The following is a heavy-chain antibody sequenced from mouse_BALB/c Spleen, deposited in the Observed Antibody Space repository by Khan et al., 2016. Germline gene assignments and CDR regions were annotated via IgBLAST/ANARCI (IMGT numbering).Heavy chain of an antibody. J-gene: IGHJ1*01. D-gene: IGHD1-1*01. Sequence: VQLQQSGPELVKPGASVKVSCKASGYTFTSYIMHWVKQKPGQGLEWIGYINPYNDGSKYNEKFKGTATLTSDKSSSTAYMELSSLTYEDSAVYYCERKNYYVSSFYWYFDVWGAGTTVTVSS. V-gene: IGHV1S136*01. CDR1: GYTFTSYI. CDR2: INPYNDGS. CDR3: ERKNYYVSSFYWYFDV.